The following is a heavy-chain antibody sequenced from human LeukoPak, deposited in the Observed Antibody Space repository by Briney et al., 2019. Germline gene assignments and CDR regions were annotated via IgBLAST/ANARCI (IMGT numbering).Heavy chain of an antibody. D-gene: IGHD2/OR15-2a*01. Sequence: GGSLRLSCAASGFTLRDYYMIWIRQAPGKGREWISYMSSTGNTIYYAESVKGRFTVSRDSANNSMSLQMTSLRAEDSAVSYCARSSSYFTYFDLWGRDTLVTVSS. CDR1: GFTLRDYY. CDR3: ARSSSYFTYFDL. J-gene: IGHJ2*01. CDR2: MSSTGNTI. V-gene: IGHV3-11*04.